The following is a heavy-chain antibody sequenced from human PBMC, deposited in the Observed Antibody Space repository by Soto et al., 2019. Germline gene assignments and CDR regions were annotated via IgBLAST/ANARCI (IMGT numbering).Heavy chain of an antibody. CDR3: ARHPSAWYRWFDP. Sequence: PSETLSLTCSVSGGSISTSTYYWGWIRQSPGKGLEWIGSIYYSGTTYYNPSLESRVTISVDTSKNQFPLRLSSVTAADTAVYYCARHPSAWYRWFDPWGQGTLVTVSS. V-gene: IGHV4-39*01. CDR2: IYYSGTT. CDR1: GGSISTSTYY. D-gene: IGHD6-19*01. J-gene: IGHJ5*02.